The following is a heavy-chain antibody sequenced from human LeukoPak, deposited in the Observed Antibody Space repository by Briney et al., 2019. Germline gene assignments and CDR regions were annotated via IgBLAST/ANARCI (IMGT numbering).Heavy chain of an antibody. D-gene: IGHD6-19*01. CDR3: AKDDQYSSGWNYFDY. Sequence: GGSLRLSCAASGFTFDDYAMHWVRQAPGKGLGWVSGISWNSGSIGYADSVKGRFTISRDNAKNSLYLQMNSLRAEDTALYYCAKDDQYSSGWNYFDYWGQGTLVTVSS. V-gene: IGHV3-9*01. CDR1: GFTFDDYA. J-gene: IGHJ4*02. CDR2: ISWNSGSI.